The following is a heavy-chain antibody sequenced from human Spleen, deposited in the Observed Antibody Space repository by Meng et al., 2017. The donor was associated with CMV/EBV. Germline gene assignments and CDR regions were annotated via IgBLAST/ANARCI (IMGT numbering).Heavy chain of an antibody. J-gene: IGHJ4*02. CDR3: AKDQDEYCSSTSCYLPDY. CDR2: ISGSGGST. Sequence: GESLKISCAASGFSFSRHAMSWVRQAPGKGLEWVSAISGSGGSTYYADSVKGRFTISRDNSKNTLYLQMNSLRAEDTAVYYCAKDQDEYCSSTSCYLPDYWGQGTLVTVSS. CDR1: GFSFSRHA. D-gene: IGHD2-2*01. V-gene: IGHV3-23*01.